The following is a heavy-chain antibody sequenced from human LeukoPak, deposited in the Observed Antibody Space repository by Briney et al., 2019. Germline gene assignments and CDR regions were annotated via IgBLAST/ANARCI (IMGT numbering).Heavy chain of an antibody. CDR2: INHSGST. CDR1: GGSFSGYY. V-gene: IGHV4-34*01. Sequence: SETLSLTCAVYGGSFSGYYWSWIRQPPGKGLEWIGEINHSGSTNYNPSLKSRVTISVDTSKNQFSLKLSSVTAADTAVHYCARIDYDFWRGPYYFDYWGQGTLVTVSS. J-gene: IGHJ4*02. D-gene: IGHD3-3*01. CDR3: ARIDYDFWRGPYYFDY.